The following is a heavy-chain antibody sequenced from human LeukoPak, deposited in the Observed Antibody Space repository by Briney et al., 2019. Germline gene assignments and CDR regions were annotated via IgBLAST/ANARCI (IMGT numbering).Heavy chain of an antibody. CDR3: ARDREDWFDP. V-gene: IGHV4-4*07. CDR1: GGSISSYY. J-gene: IGHJ5*02. Sequence: PSETLSLTCTVSGGSISSYYWSWLRQPAGKGLECIGRIYTSGSTNYNPSLKSRVTMSVDTSKNQFSLKLSSVTAADTAVYYCARDREDWFDPWGQGTLVTVSS. CDR2: IYTSGST. D-gene: IGHD1-26*01.